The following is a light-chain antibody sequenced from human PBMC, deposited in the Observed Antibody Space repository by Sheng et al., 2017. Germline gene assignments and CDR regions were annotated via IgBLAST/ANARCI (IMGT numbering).Light chain of an antibody. V-gene: IGKV1-5*03. CDR3: QQSESYPLT. CDR2: KSS. Sequence: DIQMTQSPSTLSASVGDRVTITCRASQNINAWLAWYQQKPGKAPNLLIYKSSTLESGVPSRFSGSGSGTEFTLTISSLQPDDFASYYCQQSESYPLTFGGGTRGGDQT. J-gene: IGKJ4*01. CDR1: QNINAW.